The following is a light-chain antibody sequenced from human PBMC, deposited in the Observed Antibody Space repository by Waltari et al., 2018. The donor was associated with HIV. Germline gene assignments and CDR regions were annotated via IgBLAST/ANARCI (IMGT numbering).Light chain of an antibody. Sequence: EIVLTQSPDTLSLSPGERATLSCRASQSVGVNYLAWYQQNPGQAPSLLIYHASSRATGIPDRFSGSGSATDFTLTISRLEPEDFAVYYCQQYGSSPITFGQGTRLEI. CDR1: QSVGVNY. V-gene: IGKV3-20*01. J-gene: IGKJ5*01. CDR3: QQYGSSPIT. CDR2: HAS.